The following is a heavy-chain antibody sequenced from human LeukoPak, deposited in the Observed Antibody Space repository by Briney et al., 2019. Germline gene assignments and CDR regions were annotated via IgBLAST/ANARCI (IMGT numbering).Heavy chain of an antibody. CDR2: IYYSGST. CDR3: AREPSYGDYVDY. D-gene: IGHD4-17*01. V-gene: IGHV4-39*07. J-gene: IGHJ4*02. CDR1: GGSISSSSYY. Sequence: PSETLSLTCTVSGGSISSSSYYWGWIRQPPGKGLEWIGSIYYSGSTNYNPSLKSRVTISVDTSKNQFSLKLSSVTAADTAVYYCAREPSYGDYVDYWGQGTLVTVSS.